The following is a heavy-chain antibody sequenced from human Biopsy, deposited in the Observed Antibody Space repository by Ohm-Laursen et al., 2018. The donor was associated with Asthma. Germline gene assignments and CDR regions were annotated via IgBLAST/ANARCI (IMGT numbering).Heavy chain of an antibody. CDR3: AKSADYYDSTDYLDF. CDR2: ISWNSGNI. Sequence: SLRLSCTASGFSFADCAMHWGRQAPGKGLEWVSSISWNSGNIDYAVSVKGRFAISRDNAKNSLYLQMQSLRPEDTAFYYCAKSADYYDSTDYLDFWGRGTLVTVSS. V-gene: IGHV3-9*01. J-gene: IGHJ4*01. D-gene: IGHD3-22*01. CDR1: GFSFADCA.